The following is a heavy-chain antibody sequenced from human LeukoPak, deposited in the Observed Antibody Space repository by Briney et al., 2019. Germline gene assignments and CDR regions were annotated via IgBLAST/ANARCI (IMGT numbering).Heavy chain of an antibody. CDR2: INTNTGNP. CDR1: GYTFTSYA. J-gene: IGHJ6*02. D-gene: IGHD3-3*01. CDR3: ARPRHYDFWSGSYYYYGMDV. Sequence: GASVKVSCKASGYTFTSYAMNWVRQAPGQGLEWMGWINTNTGNPTYAQGFTGRFVFSLDTSVSTAYLQISSLKAEDTAVYYCARPRHYDFWSGSYYYYGMDVWGQGTTVTVSS. V-gene: IGHV7-4-1*02.